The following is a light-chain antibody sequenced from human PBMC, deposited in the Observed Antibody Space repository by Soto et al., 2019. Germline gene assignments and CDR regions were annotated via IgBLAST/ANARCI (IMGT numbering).Light chain of an antibody. Sequence: QSALTQPHSMSGSPGQSVTISCTGSSSDIGAYNYVSWYQQHPGKAPKFMIYDVNKRPSGVPDRFSGSKSGNTASLTIFGLQAEDEADYCCCSFAGGYYMFGGGTKVTVL. J-gene: IGLJ3*02. V-gene: IGLV2-11*01. CDR1: SSDIGAYNY. CDR2: DVN. CDR3: CSFAGGYYM.